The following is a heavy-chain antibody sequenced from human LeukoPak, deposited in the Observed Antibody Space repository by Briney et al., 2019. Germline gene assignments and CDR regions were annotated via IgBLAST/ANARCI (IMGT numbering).Heavy chain of an antibody. Sequence: GGSLRLSCAAFGFTFSDYGMHWVRQAPGKGLEWVSAISGSGGSTYYADSVKGRFTISRDNSKNTLYLQMNSLRAEDTAVYYCAKAGDRYRPAEYFDYWGQGTLVTVSS. CDR2: ISGSGGST. CDR1: GFTFSDYG. D-gene: IGHD5-24*01. J-gene: IGHJ4*02. CDR3: AKAGDRYRPAEYFDY. V-gene: IGHV3-23*01.